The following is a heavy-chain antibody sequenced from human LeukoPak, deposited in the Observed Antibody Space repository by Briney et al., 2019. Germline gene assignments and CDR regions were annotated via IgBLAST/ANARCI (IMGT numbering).Heavy chain of an antibody. V-gene: IGHV4-61*02. J-gene: IGHJ3*02. CDR3: ARHIGGSYYGYAFDI. Sequence: SQTLSLTCTLSGGSISSGSYYWSWIRQPAGKGLEWIGRIYTSGSTNYNPSLKSRVTISVDTSKNQFSLKLSSVTAADTAVYYCARHIGGSYYGYAFDIWGQGTMVTVSS. CDR2: IYTSGST. CDR1: GGSISSGSYY. D-gene: IGHD1-26*01.